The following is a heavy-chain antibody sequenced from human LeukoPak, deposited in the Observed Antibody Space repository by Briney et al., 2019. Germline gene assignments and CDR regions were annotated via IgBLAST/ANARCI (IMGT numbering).Heavy chain of an antibody. J-gene: IGHJ4*02. CDR1: GFTFDDYG. Sequence: GGSLRLSCAASGFTFDDYGMSWVRQAPGKGLEWVSGINWNGGSTGYADSVKGRFTISGDNAKNSLYLQMNSLRAEDTAVYYCARSQDYYDSSGYIDYWGQGTLVTVSS. D-gene: IGHD3-22*01. CDR2: INWNGGST. V-gene: IGHV3-20*04. CDR3: ARSQDYYDSSGYIDY.